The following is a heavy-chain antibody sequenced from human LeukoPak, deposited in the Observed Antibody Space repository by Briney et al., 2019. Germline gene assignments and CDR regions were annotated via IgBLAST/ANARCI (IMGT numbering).Heavy chain of an antibody. CDR1: GGTLKGGGHL. J-gene: IGHJ4*02. CDR2: IYGTGST. D-gene: IGHD1-14*01. CDR3: ARDHDRRSFDY. V-gene: IGHV4-31*03. Sequence: PSQTLSLTCTVSGGTLKGGGHLWSWLRQHPGTGLQWIGYIYGTGSTNYNPSLKSRVTMSVDTSENHFSLNLTSVTAADTAVYFCARDHDRRSFDYWGQGTLVTVSS.